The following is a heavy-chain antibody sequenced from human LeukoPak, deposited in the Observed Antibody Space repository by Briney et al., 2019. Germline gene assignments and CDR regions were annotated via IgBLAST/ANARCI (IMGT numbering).Heavy chain of an antibody. D-gene: IGHD3-3*01. V-gene: IGHV1-18*01. CDR2: ISAYNGNT. Sequence: GASVKVSCKASGYTFTSYGISWVRQAPGQGLEWMGWISAYNGNTNYAQKLQGRVTMTTDTSTSTACMELRSLRSDDTAVYYCAREEESSYDFWSGYPSSFDYWGQGTLVTVSS. CDR1: GYTFTSYG. CDR3: AREEESSYDFWSGYPSSFDY. J-gene: IGHJ4*02.